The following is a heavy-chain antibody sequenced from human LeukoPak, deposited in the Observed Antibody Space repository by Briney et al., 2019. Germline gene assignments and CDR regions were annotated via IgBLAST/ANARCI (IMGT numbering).Heavy chain of an antibody. CDR2: IIPIFGTA. CDR3: ARREYQRRNWFDP. V-gene: IGHV1-69*05. Sequence: GASVKVSCKASGGTFSSYAISWVRQAPGQGLEWMGGIIPIFGTANYAQKFQGRVTITTDESTSTAYMELSSLRSEDTAVYYCARREYQRRNWFDPWGQGTLVTVSS. CDR1: GGTFSSYA. D-gene: IGHD6-25*01. J-gene: IGHJ5*02.